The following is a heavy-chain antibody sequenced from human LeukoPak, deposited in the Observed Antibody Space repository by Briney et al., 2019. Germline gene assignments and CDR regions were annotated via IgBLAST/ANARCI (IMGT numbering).Heavy chain of an antibody. J-gene: IGHJ4*02. V-gene: IGHV4-59*08. CDR1: GGSIRSYY. CDR2: IYYSGSS. Sequence: PSETLPLTCTVSGGSIRSYYWSWIRQPPGKGLEWIGYIYYSGSSNYNPSLKSRVTISVDTSKNQFSLKLSSVTAADTAVYYCARLRELWLDFDYWGQGTLVTVSS. CDR3: ARLRELWLDFDY. D-gene: IGHD3-10*01.